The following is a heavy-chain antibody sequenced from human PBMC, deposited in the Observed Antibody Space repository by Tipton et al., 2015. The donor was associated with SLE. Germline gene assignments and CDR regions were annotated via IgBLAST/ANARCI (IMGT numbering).Heavy chain of an antibody. V-gene: IGHV3-9*01. CDR3: AKDARAYCGGDCYSPFDY. D-gene: IGHD2-21*01. J-gene: IGHJ4*02. CDR2: ISWNSGSI. CDR1: GGSFSGYY. Sequence: LSLTCAVYGGSFSGYYWSWIRQPPGKGLEWVSGISWNSGSIGYADSVKGRFTISRDNAKNSLYLQMNSLRAEDTALYYCAKDARAYCGGDCYSPFDYWGQGTLVTVSS.